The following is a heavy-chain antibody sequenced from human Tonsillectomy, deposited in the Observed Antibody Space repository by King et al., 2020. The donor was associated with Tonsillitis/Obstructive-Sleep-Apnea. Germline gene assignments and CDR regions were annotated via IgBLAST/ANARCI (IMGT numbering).Heavy chain of an antibody. D-gene: IGHD4-17*01. J-gene: IGHJ4*02. CDR1: GYNFTSYW. V-gene: IGHV5-51*01. Sequence: VQLVESGAEVKKPGESLKISCKGSGYNFTSYWIGWVRQMPGKGLEWMGSIYPGDSDTRYSPSFQGQVTISADKSISTAYLQWSSLKAADTAMYYCARQGGVPNGEGYFDYWGQGTLVTVSS. CDR2: IYPGDSDT. CDR3: ARQGGVPNGEGYFDY.